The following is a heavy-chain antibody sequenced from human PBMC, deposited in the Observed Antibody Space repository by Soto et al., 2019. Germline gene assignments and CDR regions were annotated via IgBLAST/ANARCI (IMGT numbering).Heavy chain of an antibody. CDR1: GFTFADYT. J-gene: IGHJ4*02. D-gene: IGHD1-26*01. CDR2: IRSEANGGTT. V-gene: IGHV3-49*04. Sequence: PGGSLRLSCTGSGFTFADYTMSWVRQAPGKGLEWVGLIRSEANGGTTHYAASVHGGFIISRDDSRGIAFLQMNNLKSEDTAVYYRTRVGKFDYWGQGTLVTVSS. CDR3: TRVGKFDY.